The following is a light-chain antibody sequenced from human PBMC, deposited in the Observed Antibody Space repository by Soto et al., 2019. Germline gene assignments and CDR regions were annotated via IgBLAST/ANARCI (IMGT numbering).Light chain of an antibody. CDR3: QQYGTSPFT. V-gene: IGKV3-15*01. Sequence: EVVMTQSPATLSVSPGERATLSCRASQSARSSLGWYQQKPGQAPSLLIYDVSIRATGIPARFSGSGSGTEFTLTISRLEPEDFAVYYCQQYGTSPFTFGPGTKVDIK. J-gene: IGKJ3*01. CDR1: QSARSS. CDR2: DVS.